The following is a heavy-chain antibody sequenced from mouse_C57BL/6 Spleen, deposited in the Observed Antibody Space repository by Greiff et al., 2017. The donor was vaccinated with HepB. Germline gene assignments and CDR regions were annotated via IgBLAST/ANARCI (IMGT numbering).Heavy chain of an antibody. Sequence: QVQLQQPGAELVMPGASVKLSCKASGYTFTSYWMHWVKQRPGQGLEWIGEIDPSDSYTNYNQKFKGKSTLTVDKSSSTAYMQLSSLTSEDSAVYYCARVGRYYGSLFDYWGQGTTLTVSS. CDR3: ARVGRYYGSLFDY. D-gene: IGHD1-1*01. CDR2: IDPSDSYT. V-gene: IGHV1-69*01. CDR1: GYTFTSYW. J-gene: IGHJ2*01.